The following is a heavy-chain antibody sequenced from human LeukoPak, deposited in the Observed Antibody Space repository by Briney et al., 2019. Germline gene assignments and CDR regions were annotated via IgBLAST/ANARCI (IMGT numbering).Heavy chain of an antibody. Sequence: SETLALTCAFYGGSFSVYYWSSIRQPPGKGLEWIGEINHSGSTNYNPSLTRRVTISVDTSNNQFSLKLSSVTAADTAVYYCASSRSVEIGYYYYYYGMDVRGQGTTVTVSS. CDR2: INHSGST. CDR1: GGSFSVYY. V-gene: IGHV4-34*01. J-gene: IGHJ6*02. CDR3: ASSRSVEIGYYYYYYGMDV. D-gene: IGHD3-3*01.